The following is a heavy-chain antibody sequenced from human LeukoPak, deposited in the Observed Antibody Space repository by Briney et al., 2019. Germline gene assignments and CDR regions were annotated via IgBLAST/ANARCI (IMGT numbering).Heavy chain of an antibody. V-gene: IGHV1-2*02. CDR2: INPNSGGT. CDR1: GYTFTDYY. J-gene: IGHJ4*02. Sequence: ASVKVSCKASGYTFTDYYMHWVRQAPGQGLEWLGWINPNSGGTNYAQKFQGRVTMTRDTSISTAYMELSRLRSDDTAVYYCARAYIVATEDPGYWSQGTLVTVSS. D-gene: IGHD5-12*01. CDR3: ARAYIVATEDPGY.